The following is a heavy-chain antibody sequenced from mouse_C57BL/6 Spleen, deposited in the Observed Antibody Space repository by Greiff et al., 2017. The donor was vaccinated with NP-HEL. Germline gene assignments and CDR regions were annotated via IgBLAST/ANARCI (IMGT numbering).Heavy chain of an antibody. CDR3: ARPYYGSPAWFAY. CDR1: GYTFTSYW. D-gene: IGHD1-1*01. Sequence: QVQLQQPGAELVKPGASVKMSCKASGYTFTSYWITWVKQRPGQGLEWIGDIYPGSGSTNYNEKFKSKATLTVDTSSSTAYMQLSSLTSEDSAVYYCARPYYGSPAWFAYWGQGTLVTVSA. J-gene: IGHJ3*01. CDR2: IYPGSGST. V-gene: IGHV1-55*01.